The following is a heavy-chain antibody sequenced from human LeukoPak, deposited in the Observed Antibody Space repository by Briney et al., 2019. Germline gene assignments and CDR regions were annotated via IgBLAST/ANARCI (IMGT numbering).Heavy chain of an antibody. Sequence: SETLSLTCTVSGGSISSYYWSWIRQPPGKGLEWIGYIYYSGSTNYNPSLKSRVTISVDTSKNQFSLKLSSVTAADTAVYYCARRVGVRGVTSYYYYYYYMDVWGKGTTVTVSS. CDR1: GGSISSYY. V-gene: IGHV4-59*01. CDR3: ARRVGVRGVTSYYYYYYYMDV. CDR2: IYYSGST. J-gene: IGHJ6*03. D-gene: IGHD3-10*02.